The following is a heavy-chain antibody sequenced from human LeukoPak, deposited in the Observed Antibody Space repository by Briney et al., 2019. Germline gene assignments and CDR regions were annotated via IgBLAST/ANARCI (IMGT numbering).Heavy chain of an antibody. CDR3: ARSEGEMATISGY. Sequence: GASVKVSCKASGYTFTSYGISWVRQAPGQGLEWMGWISAYNGNTNYAQKFQGRVTMTRDTAISTAYMDLSRLRSDETAVYYRARSEGEMATISGYWGQGTLVTVSS. V-gene: IGHV1-18*01. J-gene: IGHJ4*02. D-gene: IGHD5-24*01. CDR1: GYTFTSYG. CDR2: ISAYNGNT.